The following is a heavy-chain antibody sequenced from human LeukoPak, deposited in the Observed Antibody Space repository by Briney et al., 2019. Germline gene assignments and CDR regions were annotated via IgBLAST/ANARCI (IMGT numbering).Heavy chain of an antibody. CDR2: ISPSGDIL. Sequence: GGSLRLSCAASGFTFSRHGMNWVRQAPGKGLEWVSGISPSGDILYYADSVKGRFTISRDNARNSLFLQMNSLRAEDTAVYYCARDVQVATIYPLDYWGQGTLVTVSS. CDR1: GFTFSRHG. CDR3: ARDVQVATIYPLDY. D-gene: IGHD5-12*01. V-gene: IGHV3-21*01. J-gene: IGHJ4*02.